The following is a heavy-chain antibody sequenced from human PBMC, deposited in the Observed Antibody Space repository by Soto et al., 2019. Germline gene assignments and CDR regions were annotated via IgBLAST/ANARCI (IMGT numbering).Heavy chain of an antibody. CDR1: GYTFTSYG. D-gene: IGHD6-13*01. V-gene: IGHV1-18*01. CDR2: ISAYNGNT. CDR3: ARVPGIAAADHYNWFDP. Sequence: GASVKVSCKASGYTFTSYGISWVRQAPGQGLEWMGWISAYNGNTNYAQKLQGRVTMTTDTSTSTAYMELRSLRSDDTAVYYCARVPGIAAADHYNWFDPWGQGTLVTVSS. J-gene: IGHJ5*02.